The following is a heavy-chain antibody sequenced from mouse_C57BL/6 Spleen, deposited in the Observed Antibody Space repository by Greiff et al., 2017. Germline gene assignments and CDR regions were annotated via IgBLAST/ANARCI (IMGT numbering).Heavy chain of an antibody. J-gene: IGHJ3*01. Sequence: EVKLVESGGGLVKPGGSLKLSCAASGFTFSSYTMSWVRQTPEKRLEWVATISGGGGNTYYPDSVKGRLTISRDNAKNTLYLTMSSLRSEDTALYYCARPIYYDYDEGFAYWGQGTLVTVSA. CDR1: GFTFSSYT. CDR2: ISGGGGNT. CDR3: ARPIYYDYDEGFAY. D-gene: IGHD2-4*01. V-gene: IGHV5-9*01.